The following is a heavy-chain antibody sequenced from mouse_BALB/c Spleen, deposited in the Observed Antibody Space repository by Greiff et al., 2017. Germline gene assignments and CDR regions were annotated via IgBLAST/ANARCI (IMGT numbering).Heavy chain of an antibody. V-gene: IGHV1-4*01. Sequence: QVHVKQSGAELARPGASVKMSCKASGYTFTSYTMHWVKQRPGQGLEWIGYINPSSGYTNYNQKFKDKATLTADKSSSTAYMQLSSLTSEDSAVYYCARGGRYDFDYWGQGTTLTVSS. CDR2: INPSSGYT. CDR3: ARGGRYDFDY. J-gene: IGHJ2*01. D-gene: IGHD2-14*01. CDR1: GYTFTSYT.